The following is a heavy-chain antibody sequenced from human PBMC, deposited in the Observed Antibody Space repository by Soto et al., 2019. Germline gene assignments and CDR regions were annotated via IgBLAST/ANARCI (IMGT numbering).Heavy chain of an antibody. CDR1: GYTFTAYV. J-gene: IGHJ6*02. Sequence: EASVKVSCKASGYTFTAYVTSWGRQPPGEGLEWMGWISAYNGNTNYAQKLQGRVTMTTDTSTSTAYMELRSLRSDGTAVYYCARYDSSGYYYSFYYYGMDVWGQGTTVTV. D-gene: IGHD3-22*01. CDR2: ISAYNGNT. CDR3: ARYDSSGYYYSFYYYGMDV. V-gene: IGHV1-18*01.